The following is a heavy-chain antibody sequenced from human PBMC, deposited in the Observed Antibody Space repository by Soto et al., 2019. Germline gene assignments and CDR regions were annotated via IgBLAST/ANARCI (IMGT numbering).Heavy chain of an antibody. J-gene: IGHJ4*02. CDR1: GYTFTSYG. V-gene: IGHV1-46*03. Sequence: ASVKVSCKASGYTFTSYGISWVRQAPGQGLEWMGIINPNSGNTSYAQKFQGRVTMTRDTSTSTVYMELSSLRSEDTAVYYCARDVTYCSSTSCYQDYFDYWGQGTLVTVSS. CDR3: ARDVTYCSSTSCYQDYFDY. D-gene: IGHD2-2*01. CDR2: INPNSGNT.